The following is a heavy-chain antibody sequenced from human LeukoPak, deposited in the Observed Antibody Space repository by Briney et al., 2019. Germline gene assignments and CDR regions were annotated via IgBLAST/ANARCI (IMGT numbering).Heavy chain of an antibody. CDR1: GGSISSGGYY. CDR2: IYYSGST. Sequence: SSETLSLTCTVSGGSISSGGYYWSWIRQHPGKGLEWIGYIYYSGSTYYNPSLKSRVTISEDTSKNQFSLRLSSVTAADTAVYYCARVRGYCSSTTCYYDYWGQGTLVTVSS. V-gene: IGHV4-31*03. CDR3: ARVRGYCSSTTCYYDY. D-gene: IGHD2-2*01. J-gene: IGHJ4*02.